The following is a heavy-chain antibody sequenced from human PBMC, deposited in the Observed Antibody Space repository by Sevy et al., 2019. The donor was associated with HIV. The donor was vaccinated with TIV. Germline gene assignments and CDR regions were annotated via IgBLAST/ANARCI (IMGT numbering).Heavy chain of an antibody. D-gene: IGHD2-15*01. CDR3: ARGVIGANIDY. V-gene: IGHV3-33*01. J-gene: IGHJ4*02. Sequence: GGSLRLSCAASGFTFSSYGMHWVRQAPGKGLEWVAIIWYDGSNKDYADSVKGRFTISRDNSKNTLYLQMNSLRAEDTAVYYCARGVIGANIDYWGQGTLVIVSS. CDR1: GFTFSSYG. CDR2: IWYDGSNK.